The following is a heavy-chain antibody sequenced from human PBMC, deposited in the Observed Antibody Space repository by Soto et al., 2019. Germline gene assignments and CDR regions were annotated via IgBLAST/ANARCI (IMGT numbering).Heavy chain of an antibody. CDR1: GFTVSSNY. V-gene: IGHV3-66*01. CDR3: ARDPTIAASGGYYYYYYGMDV. D-gene: IGHD6-13*01. CDR2: NYSGGST. J-gene: IGHJ6*02. Sequence: PGGSLRLSCAASGFTVSSNYMSWVRQAPGKGLEWVSVNYSGGSTYYADSVKGRFTISRDNSKNTLYLQMNSLRAEDTAVYYCARDPTIAASGGYYYYYYGMDVWGQGTTVTVSS.